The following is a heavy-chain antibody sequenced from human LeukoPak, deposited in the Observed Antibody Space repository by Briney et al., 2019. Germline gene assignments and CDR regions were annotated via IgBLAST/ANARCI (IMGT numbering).Heavy chain of an antibody. V-gene: IGHV1-18*01. D-gene: IGHD2-2*01. CDR1: GYTFTSYG. CDR2: ISAYNGNT. J-gene: IGHJ6*02. CDR3: ARVYGSTSFSLAYYYYYGMDV. Sequence: ASVKVSCKASGYTFTSYGISWVRQAPGQGLEWMGWISAYNGNTNYAQKLQGRVTMTTDTSTSTAYMELRSLRSDDTAVYYCARVYGSTSFSLAYYYYYGMDVWGQGTTVTVSS.